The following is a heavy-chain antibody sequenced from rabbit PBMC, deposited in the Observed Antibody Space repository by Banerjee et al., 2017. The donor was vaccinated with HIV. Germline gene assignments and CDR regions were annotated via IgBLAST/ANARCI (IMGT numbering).Heavy chain of an antibody. CDR3: ARELYSVGYGSYDL. CDR2: IYTNSGRT. Sequence: QSLEESGGDLVKPGASLTLTCKASGIDFSSYYYMCWVRQAPGKGLEWIAGIYTNSGRTWYANWVNGRFTISKTSSTTVTLQMTSLTAADTATYFCARELYSVGYGSYDLWGPGTLVTVS. J-gene: IGHJ6*01. CDR1: GIDFSSYYY. D-gene: IGHD6-1*01. V-gene: IGHV1S40*01.